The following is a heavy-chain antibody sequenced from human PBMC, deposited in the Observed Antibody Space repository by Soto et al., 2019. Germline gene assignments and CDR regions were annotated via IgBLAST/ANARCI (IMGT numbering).Heavy chain of an antibody. D-gene: IGHD3-10*01. CDR1: GGSISSYY. Sequence: SETLSLTCTVSGGSISSYYWSWIRQPPGKGLEWIGYIYYSGSTNYNPSLKSRVTISVDTSKNQFSLKLSSVTAADTAVYYCARLGPSGKEAFDIWGQGTMVTVSS. V-gene: IGHV4-59*08. CDR3: ARLGPSGKEAFDI. J-gene: IGHJ3*02. CDR2: IYYSGST.